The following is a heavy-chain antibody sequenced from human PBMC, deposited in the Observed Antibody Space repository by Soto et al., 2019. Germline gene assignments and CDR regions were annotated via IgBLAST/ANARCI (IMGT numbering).Heavy chain of an antibody. D-gene: IGHD6-19*01. CDR3: ARRWDSSGFDY. J-gene: IGHJ4*02. CDR1: GGSISSSSYY. V-gene: IGHV4-39*01. Sequence: SETLSLTCTVSGGSISSSSYYWGWIRQPPGKGLEWIGSIYYSGSTYYNPSLKSRVTISVDTSKNQFSLKLSSVTAADTAVYYCARRWDSSGFDYWGQGTLVTVSS. CDR2: IYYSGST.